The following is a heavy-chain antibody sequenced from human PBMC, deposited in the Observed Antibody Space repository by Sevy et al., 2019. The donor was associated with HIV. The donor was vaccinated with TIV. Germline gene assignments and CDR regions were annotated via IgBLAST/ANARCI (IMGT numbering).Heavy chain of an antibody. V-gene: IGHV3-30-3*01. CDR3: ARDRSTRWINYYFDY. D-gene: IGHD2-2*01. CDR1: GFTFSDYA. Sequence: GGSLRLSCAASGFTFSDYAMHWVRHTQGKGLEWVAVISYDGINKNYADSVKGRFTLSRDNSKNTLSLQMNNPRTEDTAVYYCARDRSTRWINYYFDYWGQGTLVTVSS. J-gene: IGHJ4*02. CDR2: ISYDGINK.